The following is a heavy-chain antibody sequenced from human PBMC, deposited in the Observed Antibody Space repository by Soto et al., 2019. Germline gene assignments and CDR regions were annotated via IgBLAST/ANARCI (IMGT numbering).Heavy chain of an antibody. J-gene: IGHJ6*02. CDR3: ARDMSGGTYNYYYGMDV. D-gene: IGHD1-26*01. V-gene: IGHV3-23*01. CDR2: ISGSGSPT. CDR1: GFTFSSYA. Sequence: GGSLRLSCAASGFTFSSYAMTWVRQAPGRGLEWVSAISGSGSPTYYADSVKGRFTISIDNSKNTLYLQMNSLRADDTAVYYCARDMSGGTYNYYYGMDVWGQGTTVTVAS.